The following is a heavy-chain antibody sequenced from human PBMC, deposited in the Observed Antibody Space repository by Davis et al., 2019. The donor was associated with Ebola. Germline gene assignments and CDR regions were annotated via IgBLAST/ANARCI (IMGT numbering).Heavy chain of an antibody. CDR2: IKQDGSEK. D-gene: IGHD2-8*01. CDR3: AKGRTIAN. CDR1: GFTFSSYW. Sequence: GESLKISCAASGFTFSSYWMSWVRQAPGKGLEWVANIKQDGSEKYYVDSVKGRFTISRDNAKNSLYLQMNSLRAEDTAVYYCAKGRTIANWGQGTLVTVSS. J-gene: IGHJ4*02. V-gene: IGHV3-7*03.